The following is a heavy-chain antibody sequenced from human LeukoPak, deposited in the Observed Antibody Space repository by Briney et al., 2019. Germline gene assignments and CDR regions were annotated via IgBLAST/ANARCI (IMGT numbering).Heavy chain of an antibody. V-gene: IGHV3-74*01. CDR1: GFTLSDHR. CDR2: INGDGSST. D-gene: IGHD1-26*01. CDR3: ARAGSGRPFDF. J-gene: IGHJ4*02. Sequence: GGSLRLSCVASGFTLSDHRMHWVRQAPGKGLVWVSRINGDGSSTSYADSVKGRFTISRDNAKNTLYLQMNSLRAEDTAVFYCARAGSGRPFDFWGQGTLVTVSS.